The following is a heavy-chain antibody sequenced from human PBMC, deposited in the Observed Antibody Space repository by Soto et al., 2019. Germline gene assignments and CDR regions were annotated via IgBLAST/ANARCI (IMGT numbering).Heavy chain of an antibody. CDR2: IYGGGST. CDR1: GITVSSNY. V-gene: IGHV3-66*01. J-gene: IGHJ6*02. D-gene: IGHD5-12*01. Sequence: EVPLVESGGGLVQPGGSLRLSCVGSGITVSSNYMTWVRQAPGKGLEFVSIIYGGGSTYYADSVKGRFTISRDNSKNTLYLQLSSLRAEDTAVYYCAKDPFDYTYGMDVWGQGTTVIVSS. CDR3: AKDPFDYTYGMDV.